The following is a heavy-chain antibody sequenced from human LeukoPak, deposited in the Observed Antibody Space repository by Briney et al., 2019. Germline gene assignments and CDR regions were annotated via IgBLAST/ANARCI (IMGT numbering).Heavy chain of an antibody. D-gene: IGHD3-22*01. CDR1: GFTFSSYA. Sequence: GGSLRLSCAASGFTFSSYAMHWVRQAPGKGLEYVSAISTNGGSTYYANSVKGRFTISRDNSKNTLYLQMGSLRAEDMAMYYCARGDSMVVVVKGFDSWGQGTLVTVSS. J-gene: IGHJ4*02. CDR2: ISTNGGST. CDR3: ARGDSMVVVVKGFDS. V-gene: IGHV3-64*01.